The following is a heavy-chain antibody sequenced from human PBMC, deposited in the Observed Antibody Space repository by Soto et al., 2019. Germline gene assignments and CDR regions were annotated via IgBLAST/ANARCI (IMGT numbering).Heavy chain of an antibody. D-gene: IGHD3-10*01. CDR1: GFTFSSYW. CDR3: ARYYYGSGSYPTYYYYYYMDV. J-gene: IGHJ6*03. CDR2: IKQDGSEK. V-gene: IGHV3-7*01. Sequence: PGGSLRLSCAASGFTFSSYWMSWVRQAPGKGLEWVANIKQDGSEKYYVDSVKGRFTISRDNAKNSLYLQMNSLRAEDTAVYYCARYYYGSGSYPTYYYYYYMDVWGKGTTVTVSS.